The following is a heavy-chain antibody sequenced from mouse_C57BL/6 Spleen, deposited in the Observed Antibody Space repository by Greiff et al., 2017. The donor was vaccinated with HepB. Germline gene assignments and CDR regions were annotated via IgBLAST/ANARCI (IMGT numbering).Heavy chain of an antibody. J-gene: IGHJ1*03. CDR1: GYTFTDYY. V-gene: IGHV1-26*01. CDR2: INPNNGGT. D-gene: IGHD1-1*01. Sequence: EVQLQQSGPELVKPGASVKISCKASGYTFTDYYMNWVKQSHGKSLEWIGDINPNNGGTSYNQKFKGKATLTVDKSSSTAYMDLRSLTSEDSAVYYWARGDYYGSSYWYFDVWGTGTTVTVSS. CDR3: ARGDYYGSSYWYFDV.